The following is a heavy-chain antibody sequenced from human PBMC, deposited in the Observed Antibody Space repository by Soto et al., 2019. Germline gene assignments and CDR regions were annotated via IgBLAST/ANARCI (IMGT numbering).Heavy chain of an antibody. CDR3: GWGSIVGNKGDFDI. V-gene: IGHV5-51*01. Sequence: GESLKISCKDSGYSFTSYWIGWVRQMPGKGLEWMGIFYPGDSDTRYSPSFQGQVTISADKSISTAYLQWSILKASDTAMYYCGWGSIVGNKGDFDIWGQGTLVTVSS. J-gene: IGHJ3*02. CDR2: FYPGDSDT. CDR1: GYSFTSYW. D-gene: IGHD1-26*01.